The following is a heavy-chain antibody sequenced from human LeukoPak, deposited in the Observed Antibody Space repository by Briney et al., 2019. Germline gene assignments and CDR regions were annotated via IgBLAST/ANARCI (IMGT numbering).Heavy chain of an antibody. V-gene: IGHV4-39*01. Sequence: PSETLSLTCTVSGGSISSSSYYWGWIRQPPGKGLEWIGSIYYSGSTYYNPSLKSRVTISVDTSKNQFSLKLSSVTAADTAVYYCARPCGGDCYPPGAFDIWGQGTMVTVSS. J-gene: IGHJ3*02. D-gene: IGHD2-21*02. CDR2: IYYSGST. CDR1: GGSISSSSYY. CDR3: ARPCGGDCYPPGAFDI.